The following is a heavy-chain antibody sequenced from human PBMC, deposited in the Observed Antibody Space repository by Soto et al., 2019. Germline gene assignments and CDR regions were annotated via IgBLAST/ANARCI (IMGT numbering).Heavy chain of an antibody. Sequence: QVQLVQSGAEVKKPGASVKVSCKASGYSFTTHDITWLRQAPGKGLEWVGGISTDRSDTIYPQNLQGRVTMTTDSSTSTGYMELKRLRSYDTAVDYCAGDDLTRGGKDFAYWGQGTLFTFSS. J-gene: IGHJ4*02. CDR1: GYSFTTHD. CDR2: ISTDRSDT. D-gene: IGHD2-15*01. V-gene: IGHV1-18*01. CDR3: AGDDLTRGGKDFAY.